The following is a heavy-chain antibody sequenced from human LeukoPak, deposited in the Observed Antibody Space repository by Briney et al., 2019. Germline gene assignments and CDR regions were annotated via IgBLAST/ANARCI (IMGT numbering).Heavy chain of an antibody. D-gene: IGHD5-12*01. V-gene: IGHV3-48*02. CDR1: GFTFSSFS. Sequence: PGGSLRLSCAASGFTFSSFSMNWVRQAPGKGLEWVSYISSGSSTTYYADSVKGRFTISRDNAKNSLYLQMNSLRDEDTAVYYCAKFRDLRIVATDYWGQGTLVTVSS. CDR3: AKFRDLRIVATDY. J-gene: IGHJ4*02. CDR2: ISSGSSTT.